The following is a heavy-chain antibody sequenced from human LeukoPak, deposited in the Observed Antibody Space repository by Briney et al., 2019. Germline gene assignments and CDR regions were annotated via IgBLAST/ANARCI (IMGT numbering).Heavy chain of an antibody. Sequence: PGGSLRLSCAASGFTFSSYAMSWVRQAPGKGLEWVSAISGSGGSTYYADSVKGRFTISRDNAKNSLYLQMNSLRAEDTAVYYCAREVTILGSAFDIWGQGTMVTVSS. CDR1: GFTFSSYA. V-gene: IGHV3-23*01. CDR3: AREVTILGSAFDI. D-gene: IGHD3-9*01. J-gene: IGHJ3*02. CDR2: ISGSGGST.